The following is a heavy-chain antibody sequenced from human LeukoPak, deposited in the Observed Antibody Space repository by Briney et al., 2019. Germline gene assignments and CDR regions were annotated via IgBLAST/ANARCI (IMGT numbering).Heavy chain of an antibody. V-gene: IGHV1-8*03. CDR2: MNPNSGNT. CDR1: GYTFTSYD. CDR3: AKDPVFWSGSAEDY. Sequence: ASVKVSCKASGYTFTSYDINWVRQATGQGLEWMGWMNPNSGNTGYAQKFQGRVTITRNTSISTAYMELSSLRSEDTAVYYCAKDPVFWSGSAEDYWGQGTLVTVSS. D-gene: IGHD3-3*01. J-gene: IGHJ4*02.